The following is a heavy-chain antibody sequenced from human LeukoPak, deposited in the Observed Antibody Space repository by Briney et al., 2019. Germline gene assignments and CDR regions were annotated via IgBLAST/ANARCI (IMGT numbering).Heavy chain of an antibody. J-gene: IGHJ5*02. CDR3: ARDRPAAENWFDP. V-gene: IGHV1-3*04. CDR2: INTGNGNT. Sequence: ASVKVSCKTSGYTFTNYGMHWVRQAPRQSPEWMGWINTGNGNTKSSQKFQDRVTMTRDTSTSTVYMELSSLRSEDTAVYYCARDRPAAENWFDPWGQGTLVTVSS. CDR1: GYTFTNYG. D-gene: IGHD2-2*01.